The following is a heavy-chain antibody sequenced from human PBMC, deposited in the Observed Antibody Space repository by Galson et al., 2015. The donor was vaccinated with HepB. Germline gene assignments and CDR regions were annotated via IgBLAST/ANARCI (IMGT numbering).Heavy chain of an antibody. CDR3: AKMRGDYYYYGMDV. Sequence: SVKVSCKASGGTFSSYAISWVRQAPGQGLEWMGRIIPILGIANYAQKFQGRVTITADKSTSTAYMELSSLRSEDTAVYYCAKMRGDYYYYGMDVWGQGTTVTVSS. D-gene: IGHD3-10*01. CDR2: IIPILGIA. CDR1: GGTFSSYA. J-gene: IGHJ6*02. V-gene: IGHV1-69*04.